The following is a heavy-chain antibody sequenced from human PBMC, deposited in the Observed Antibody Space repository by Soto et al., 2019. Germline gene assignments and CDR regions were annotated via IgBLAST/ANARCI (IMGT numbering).Heavy chain of an antibody. J-gene: IGHJ6*02. CDR3: ARYVGEQSAAQYYGMDV. CDR1: GGSISSYY. D-gene: IGHD3-10*01. V-gene: IGHV4-59*01. Sequence: SETLSLTCTVSGGSISSYYWSWVRQPPGKGLEWIGYIYYSGSTNYNPSLKSRVTISVDTSKNQFSLKLSSVTAADTAVYYCARYVGEQSAAQYYGMDVLGQGTTVTVSS. CDR2: IYYSGST.